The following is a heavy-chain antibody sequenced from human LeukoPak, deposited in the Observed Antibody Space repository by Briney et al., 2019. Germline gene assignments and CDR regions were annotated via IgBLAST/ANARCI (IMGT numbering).Heavy chain of an antibody. CDR1: VASLAGYY. D-gene: IGHD6-13*01. Sequence: SETLSLTCTASVASLAGYYWSWIRQPAGKGLEWIGRIYNSDNARYNPSLKSRVTMSIDTSKKQFSLILRSVTAADTAVYYCARDRDIAADGMEGGDAFDIWGPGTLVTVSP. J-gene: IGHJ3*02. CDR3: ARDRDIAADGMEGGDAFDI. V-gene: IGHV4-4*07. CDR2: IYNSDNA.